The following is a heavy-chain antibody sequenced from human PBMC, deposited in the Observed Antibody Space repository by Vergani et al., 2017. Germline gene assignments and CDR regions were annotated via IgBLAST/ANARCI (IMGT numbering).Heavy chain of an antibody. Sequence: QVQLVESGGGVVQPGRSLRLSCAASGFTFSSYGMHWVRQAPGKGLEWVAVIWYDGSNKYYADSVKGRFTISRDNSKNTLYLQMNSLRAEDTAVYYCARDKVAAAGTELTLIYWGQGTLVTVSS. CDR1: GFTFSSYG. CDR2: IWYDGSNK. D-gene: IGHD6-13*01. CDR3: ARDKVAAAGTELTLIY. V-gene: IGHV3-33*01. J-gene: IGHJ4*02.